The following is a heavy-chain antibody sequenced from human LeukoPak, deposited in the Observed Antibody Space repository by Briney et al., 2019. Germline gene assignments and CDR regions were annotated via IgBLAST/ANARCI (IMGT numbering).Heavy chain of an antibody. J-gene: IGHJ4*02. D-gene: IGHD3-10*01. V-gene: IGHV1-2*02. CDR3: ARSDTMVRGVINNCFDY. Sequence: ASVKVSCKASGYTFTGYYMHWVRQAPGQGLEWMGWINPNSGGTNYAQKFQGRVTMTRDTSISTAYMELSRLRSDDTAVYYCARSDTMVRGVINNCFDYWGQGTLVTVSS. CDR2: INPNSGGT. CDR1: GYTFTGYY.